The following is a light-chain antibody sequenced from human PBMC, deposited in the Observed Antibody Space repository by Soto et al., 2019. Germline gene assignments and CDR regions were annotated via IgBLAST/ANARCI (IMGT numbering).Light chain of an antibody. CDR2: DAS. CDR1: QSVSSNY. CDR3: QQRSNWPGT. V-gene: IGKV3D-20*02. Sequence: EIVLTQSPGSLSLSPGERATLSCRASQSVSSNYLAWYQQKPGQAPRLLIYDASNRATGIPARFSGSGSGTDFTLTISSLEPEDFAVYYCQQRSNWPGTFGQGTKVDIK. J-gene: IGKJ1*01.